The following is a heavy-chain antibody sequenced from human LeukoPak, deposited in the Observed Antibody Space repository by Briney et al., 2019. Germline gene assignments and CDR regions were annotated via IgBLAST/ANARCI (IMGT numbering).Heavy chain of an antibody. CDR1: GFTFTTYT. Sequence: GGSLRLSCAASGFTFTTYTMTWVRQAPGMGLEWVSSISTSSNYMYYGDSVKGRFTISRDNAKNSVFLQMNSLRAEDTAVYYCASLDWGSGGFVNWGQGTLVTVSS. CDR2: ISTSSNYM. D-gene: IGHD3/OR15-3a*01. CDR3: ASLDWGSGGFVN. J-gene: IGHJ4*02. V-gene: IGHV3-21*01.